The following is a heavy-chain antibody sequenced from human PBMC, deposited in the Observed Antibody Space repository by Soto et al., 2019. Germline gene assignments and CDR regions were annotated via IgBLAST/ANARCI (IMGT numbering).Heavy chain of an antibody. CDR2: ISYDGSSK. CDR1: GFTFSSYA. D-gene: IGHD5-18*01. CDR3: AREPGTAMVWAPCY. Sequence: GGSLRLSCAASGFTFSSYAMHWVRQAPGKGLEWVAVISYDGSSKYYADSVKGRFTISRDNSKNTLYLQMNSLRAEDTAVYYCAREPGTAMVWAPCYWGQRTLVTVSS. J-gene: IGHJ4*02. V-gene: IGHV3-30-3*01.